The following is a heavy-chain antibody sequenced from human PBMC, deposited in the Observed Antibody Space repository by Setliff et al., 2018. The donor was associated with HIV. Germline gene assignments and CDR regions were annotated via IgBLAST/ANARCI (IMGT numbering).Heavy chain of an antibody. J-gene: IGHJ6*03. CDR2: ISYSGST. CDR3: ATGRLYYYMDV. Sequence: SETLSLTCTVSGDSISRGGYYWSWIRQHPGGGLGWIGYISYSGSTFYNPSLKSRVTISLDTSYNQFSLKVKSVTAADTAVYYCATGRLYYYMDVWGKGTTVTLSS. CDR1: GDSISRGGYY. V-gene: IGHV4-31*03. D-gene: IGHD1-1*01.